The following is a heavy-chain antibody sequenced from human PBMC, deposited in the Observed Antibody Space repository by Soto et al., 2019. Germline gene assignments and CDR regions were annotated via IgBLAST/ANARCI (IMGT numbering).Heavy chain of an antibody. CDR2: MNPNSGNT. V-gene: IGHV1-8*01. CDR1: GYTFTSYD. J-gene: IGHJ6*03. CDR3: ARGKCSSTSCYLGHHYYYYMDV. D-gene: IGHD2-2*01. Sequence: GASVKVSCKASGYTFTSYDINWVRQATGQGLEWMGWMNPNSGNTGYAQKFQGRVTMTRNTSISTAYMELSSLRSEDTAVYYCARGKCSSTSCYLGHHYYYYMDVWGKGTTVTVSS.